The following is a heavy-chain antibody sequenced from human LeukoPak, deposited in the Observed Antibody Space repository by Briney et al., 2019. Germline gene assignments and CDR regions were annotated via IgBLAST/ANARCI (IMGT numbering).Heavy chain of an antibody. CDR3: AKGGNPFDAFDI. CDR1: GFTFSSYA. Sequence: GGSLRLSCTASGFTFSSYAMSWVRQAPGKGLEWVSAISGSGGSTYYADSVKGRFTISRDNSKNTLYLQMNSLRAEDTAVYYCAKGGNPFDAFDIWGQGTMVTVSS. CDR2: ISGSGGST. J-gene: IGHJ3*02. V-gene: IGHV3-23*01. D-gene: IGHD4-23*01.